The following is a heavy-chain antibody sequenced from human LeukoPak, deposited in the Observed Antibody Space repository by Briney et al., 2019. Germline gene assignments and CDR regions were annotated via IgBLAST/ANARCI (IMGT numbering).Heavy chain of an antibody. V-gene: IGHV3-48*04. CDR1: GFTFSSYG. CDR2: ISSSGSTI. D-gene: IGHD5-18*01. CDR3: ARGYLNSYGKSLLDY. J-gene: IGHJ4*02. Sequence: GGTLRLSCAASGFTFSSYGMSWVRQAPGKGLEWVSYISSSGSTIYYADSVKGRFTISRDNAKNSLYLQMNSLRAEDTAVYYCARGYLNSYGKSLLDYWGQGTLVTVSS.